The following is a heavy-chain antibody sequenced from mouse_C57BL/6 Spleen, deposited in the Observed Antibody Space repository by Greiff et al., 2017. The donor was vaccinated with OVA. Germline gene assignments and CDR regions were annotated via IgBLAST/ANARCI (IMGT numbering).Heavy chain of an antibody. J-gene: IGHJ4*01. D-gene: IGHD2-5*01. CDR2: IDPENGDT. CDR3: TTLYSNYNYYAMDY. CDR1: GFNIKDDY. Sequence: VHVKQSGAELVRPGASVKLSCTASGFNIKDDYMHWVKQRPEQGLEWIGWIDPENGDTEYASKFQGKATITADTSSNTAYLQLSSLTSEDTAVYYCTTLYSNYNYYAMDYWGQGTSVTVSS. V-gene: IGHV14-4*01.